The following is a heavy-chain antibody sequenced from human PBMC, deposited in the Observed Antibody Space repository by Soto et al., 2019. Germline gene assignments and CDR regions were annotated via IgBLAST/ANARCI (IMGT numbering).Heavy chain of an antibody. D-gene: IGHD3-22*01. Sequence: SETLSLTCTVSGGSISSSSYYWGWIRQPPGKGLEWIGSIYYSGSTYYNPPLKSRVTISVDTSKNQLALKLSSVTAADTAVYYCARHATYDSSEWGQGTLVTVPQ. CDR2: IYYSGST. CDR3: ARHATYDSSE. J-gene: IGHJ4*02. V-gene: IGHV4-39*01. CDR1: GGSISSSSYY.